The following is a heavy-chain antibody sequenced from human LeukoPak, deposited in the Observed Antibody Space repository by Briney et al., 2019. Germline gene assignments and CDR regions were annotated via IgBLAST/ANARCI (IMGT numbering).Heavy chain of an antibody. J-gene: IGHJ4*02. CDR2: ISSSSNTI. Sequence: GGSLRLSCAASRFTFSSYSMNWVRQAPGKGLEWVSYISSSSNTIYYADSVKGRFTISRDNAKNSLYLQMNSLRAEDTAVYYCAGGSTIFGMLYYWGQGTLVTVSS. V-gene: IGHV3-48*04. CDR3: AGGSTIFGMLYY. D-gene: IGHD3-3*01. CDR1: RFTFSSYS.